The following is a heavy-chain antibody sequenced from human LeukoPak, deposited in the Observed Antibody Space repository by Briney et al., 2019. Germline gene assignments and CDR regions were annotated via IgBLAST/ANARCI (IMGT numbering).Heavy chain of an antibody. D-gene: IGHD1-26*01. J-gene: IGHJ4*02. Sequence: SETLSLTCTVSGGSISSSSYYWGWIRQPPGKGLEWIGSIYYSGSTYYNPSLKSRVTISVDTSKNQFSLKLSSVTAADTAVYYCARRGRLGPSYVDYWGQGTLVTVSS. CDR2: IYYSGST. V-gene: IGHV4-39*07. CDR1: GGSISSSSYY. CDR3: ARRGRLGPSYVDY.